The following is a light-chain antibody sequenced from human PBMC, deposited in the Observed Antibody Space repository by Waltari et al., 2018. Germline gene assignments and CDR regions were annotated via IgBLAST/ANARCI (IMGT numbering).Light chain of an antibody. J-gene: IGLJ2*01. CDR2: EVF. V-gene: IGLV2-8*01. Sequence: SALTQPPPASGSLGQSVSISCTGTNTDVGGYNYVSWYQQHQGKAPNLIVYEVFQRPSGVPDRFSGSKSGDTASLTVSGRRAEDEALYYCSSYSRSDVVVFGGGTKLTVL. CDR1: NTDVGGYNY. CDR3: SSYSRSDVVV.